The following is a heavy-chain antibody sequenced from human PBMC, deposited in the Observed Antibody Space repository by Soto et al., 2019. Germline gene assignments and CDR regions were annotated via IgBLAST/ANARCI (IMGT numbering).Heavy chain of an antibody. CDR2: ISGSSHI. V-gene: IGHV3-21*01. CDR1: GFTFSSYA. Sequence: WGSLRLSCASSGFTFSSYAVSWVRQAPGKGLEWVSAISGSSHIYQPNSMKGRFTISRDDTKNSVYLQIDSLRDEDTALYYCSRSPEVGVRGAYWGQGTLVTVSS. D-gene: IGHD3-16*01. CDR3: SRSPEVGVRGAY. J-gene: IGHJ4*02.